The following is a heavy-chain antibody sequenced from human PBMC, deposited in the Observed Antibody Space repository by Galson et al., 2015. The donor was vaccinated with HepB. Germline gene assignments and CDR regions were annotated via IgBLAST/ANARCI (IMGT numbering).Heavy chain of an antibody. CDR2: INPNGGGT. CDR1: GYTFIAYY. Sequence: SVKVSCKASGYTFIAYYMHWVRQAPGQGLEWVGRINPNGGGTIYAQKFQGRVTMTRDTSSSTAYMELSRLRSDDTAVYYCARDLTTSLDPWGQGTLVTVSS. V-gene: IGHV1-2*06. J-gene: IGHJ5*02. D-gene: IGHD1-1*01. CDR3: ARDLTTSLDP.